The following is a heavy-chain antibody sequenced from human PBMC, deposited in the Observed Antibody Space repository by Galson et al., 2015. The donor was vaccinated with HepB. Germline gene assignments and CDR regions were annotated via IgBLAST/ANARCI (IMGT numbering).Heavy chain of an antibody. D-gene: IGHD3-10*01. CDR3: ARGQGGRGWFGADPNFDY. J-gene: IGHJ4*02. CDR2: IIAYSGST. Sequence: SVKVSCKASGYTFTSYGIRWVRQAPGQGLEWMGWIIAYSGSTTYAQKLQGRVTMTTDTSTSTAYMELRRLRSDDTAVYYCARGQGGRGWFGADPNFDYWGQGTLVTVSS. V-gene: IGHV1-18*01. CDR1: GYTFTSYG.